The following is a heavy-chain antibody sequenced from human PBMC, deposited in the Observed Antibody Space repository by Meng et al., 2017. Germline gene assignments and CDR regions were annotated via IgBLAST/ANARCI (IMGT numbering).Heavy chain of an antibody. CDR3: ARDGEWELLGAPFDY. Sequence: EGQVVGSGGGLVKAGGSLRLSWAASGFTFSSYSMNWVRQAPGKGLEWVSSISSSSSYIYYADSVKGRFTISRDNAKNSLYLQMNSLRAEDTAVYYCARDGEWELLGAPFDYWGQGTLVTVSS. D-gene: IGHD1-26*01. CDR1: GFTFSSYS. CDR2: ISSSSSYI. J-gene: IGHJ4*02. V-gene: IGHV3-21*01.